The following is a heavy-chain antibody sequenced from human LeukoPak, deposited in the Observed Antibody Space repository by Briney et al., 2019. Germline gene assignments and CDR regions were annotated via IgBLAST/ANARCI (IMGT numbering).Heavy chain of an antibody. J-gene: IGHJ3*01. CDR1: GFTFRNYW. V-gene: IGHV3-74*03. CDR2: IKGDATTT. D-gene: IGHD1-26*01. Sequence: GGSLRLSCAASGFTFRNYWMHWVRQAPGEGLVWVLRIKGDATTTTYADSVKGRFTISRDYAKNTLYLQMNSLRAEDTAIYYCTRDFIVGAETVAFDVWGPGTMVTVSS. CDR3: TRDFIVGAETVAFDV.